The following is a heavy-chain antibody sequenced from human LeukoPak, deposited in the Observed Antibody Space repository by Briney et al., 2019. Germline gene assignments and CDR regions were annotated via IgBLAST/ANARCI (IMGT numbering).Heavy chain of an antibody. Sequence: PGGSLRLSCAASGFTFSTYDMHWVRQAPRKGLEWVAVIWYDGSNKYYADSVKGRFTISRDNSKNTLYLQMNSLRAEDTAVYYCASARESLGPFDYWGQGTLVTVSS. CDR2: IWYDGSNK. V-gene: IGHV3-33*01. D-gene: IGHD3-10*01. CDR3: ASARESLGPFDY. J-gene: IGHJ4*02. CDR1: GFTFSTYD.